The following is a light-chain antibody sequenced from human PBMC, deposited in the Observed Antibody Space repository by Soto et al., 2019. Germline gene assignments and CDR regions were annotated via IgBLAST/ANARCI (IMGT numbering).Light chain of an antibody. Sequence: IQMTQSPSTLSASVGDRVAITCRASQSIGIWLAWYQQKPGKAPRFLIYTASTLESGVPSRFSGSGSGTEFTLTISSLQPDDFATYYCQQYNDYSWTFGQGTNVEVK. CDR1: QSIGIW. CDR3: QQYNDYSWT. CDR2: TAS. V-gene: IGKV1-5*03. J-gene: IGKJ1*01.